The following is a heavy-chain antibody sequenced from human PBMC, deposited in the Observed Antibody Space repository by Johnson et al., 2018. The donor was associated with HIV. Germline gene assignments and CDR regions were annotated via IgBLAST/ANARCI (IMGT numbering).Heavy chain of an antibody. CDR1: GFTFSSYA. D-gene: IGHD2-8*01. Sequence: VQLVESGGGVVQPGRSLRLSCAASGFTFSSYAMHWVRQAPGKGLEWVAVISYDGSNKYYADSVKGRFTISRDNSTNTLYLQMNSLRAEDTALYYCARDRREDGYCTNGVCYLRPGAFDIWGQGTMVTVSS. CDR3: ARDRREDGYCTNGVCYLRPGAFDI. CDR2: ISYDGSNK. J-gene: IGHJ3*02. V-gene: IGHV3-30*04.